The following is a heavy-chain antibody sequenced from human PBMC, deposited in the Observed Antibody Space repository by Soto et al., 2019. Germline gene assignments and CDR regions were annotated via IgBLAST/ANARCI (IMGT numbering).Heavy chain of an antibody. V-gene: IGHV2-5*02. CDR1: GFSLSTSGVG. J-gene: IGHJ5*02. Sequence: QITLKESGPTLVKPTQTLTLTCTFSGFSLSTSGVGVGWIRQPPGKALEWLALIYWDDDKRYSPSLKSRLTITKDTPKIQVVLTMTNMDHVDTATYYCALAYYGSGSYYNVRWFDPWGQGTLVTVSS. D-gene: IGHD3-10*01. CDR2: IYWDDDK. CDR3: ALAYYGSGSYYNVRWFDP.